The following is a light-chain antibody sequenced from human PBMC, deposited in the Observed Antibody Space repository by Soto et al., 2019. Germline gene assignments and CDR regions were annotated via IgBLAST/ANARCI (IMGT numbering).Light chain of an antibody. CDR3: QQRSNWPLT. V-gene: IGKV3-11*01. Sequence: DIELPQSPATLTLSPGERATLSCRASQSVSSYLAWYQQKPGQAPRLLIYDASNRATGIPARFSGSGSGTDFTLTISSLEPEDFAVYYCQQRSNWPLTFGGGTKV. CDR2: DAS. J-gene: IGKJ4*01. CDR1: QSVSSY.